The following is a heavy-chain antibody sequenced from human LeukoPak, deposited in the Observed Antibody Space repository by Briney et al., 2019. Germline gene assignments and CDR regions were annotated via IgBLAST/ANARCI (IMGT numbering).Heavy chain of an antibody. V-gene: IGHV4-30-2*01. D-gene: IGHD4-11*01. CDR2: IYHSGST. Sequence: PSETLSLTCTVSGGSISSGGYYWSWIRQPPGKGLEWIGYIYHSGSTYYNPSLKSRVTISVDRSKNQFSLKLSSVTAADTAVYYCARGGRTTPFDYWGQGTLVTVSS. CDR3: ARGGRTTPFDY. CDR1: GGSISSGGYY. J-gene: IGHJ4*02.